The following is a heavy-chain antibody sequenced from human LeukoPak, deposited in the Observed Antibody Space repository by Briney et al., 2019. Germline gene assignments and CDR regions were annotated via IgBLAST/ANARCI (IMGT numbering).Heavy chain of an antibody. Sequence: SETLSLTCTVSGGSISSGDYYWSWIRQPPGKGLEWIGYIYFSGSTKYNPSLKSRVTISVDTSKNQFSLKLSSVTAADTAVYYCARHITIFGVVIKGFDYWGQGTLVTVSS. D-gene: IGHD3-3*01. V-gene: IGHV4-61*08. J-gene: IGHJ4*02. CDR2: IYFSGST. CDR1: GGSISSGDYY. CDR3: ARHITIFGVVIKGFDY.